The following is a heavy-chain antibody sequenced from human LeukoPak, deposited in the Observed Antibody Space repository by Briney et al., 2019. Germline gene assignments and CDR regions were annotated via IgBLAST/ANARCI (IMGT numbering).Heavy chain of an antibody. CDR1: GFTFSSYG. D-gene: IGHD6-13*01. V-gene: IGHV3-30*03. CDR2: ISYDGSNK. J-gene: IGHJ4*02. CDR3: ARDGFSSSWYGRALDY. Sequence: VQPGRSLILSCAASGFTFSSYGMHWVRQAPGKGLEWVAVISYDGSNKYYADSVKGRFTISRDNSKNTLYLQMNSLRAEDTAVYYCARDGFSSSWYGRALDYWGQGTLVTVSS.